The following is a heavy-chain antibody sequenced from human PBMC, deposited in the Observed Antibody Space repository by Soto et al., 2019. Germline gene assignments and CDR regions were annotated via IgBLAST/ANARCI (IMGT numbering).Heavy chain of an antibody. Sequence: ASVKVSCKASGYTFTSYGISWVRQAPGQGLEWMGWISAYNGNTNYAQKLQGRVTMTTDTSTSTAYMELRSLRSDDTAVYYCARDSTHYGHKSDSYYGMDVWGQGTTVTVSS. J-gene: IGHJ6*02. CDR3: ARDSTHYGHKSDSYYGMDV. V-gene: IGHV1-18*01. CDR2: ISAYNGNT. CDR1: GYTFTSYG. D-gene: IGHD3-10*01.